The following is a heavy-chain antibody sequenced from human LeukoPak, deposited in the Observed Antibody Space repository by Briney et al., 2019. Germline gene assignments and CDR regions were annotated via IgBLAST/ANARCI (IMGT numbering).Heavy chain of an antibody. CDR1: GYSISSGYY. CDR3: ARTTEGGYTYGYFYYYYMDV. CDR2: IYYSGST. Sequence: SETLSLTCTVSGYSISSGYYWSWIRPPPGKGLEWIGYIYYSGSTNYNPSLKSRVTISVDTSKNQFSLKLTSVTAADTAVYYCARTTEGGYTYGYFYYYYMDVWGKGTTVTISS. V-gene: IGHV4-61*01. J-gene: IGHJ6*03. D-gene: IGHD5-18*01.